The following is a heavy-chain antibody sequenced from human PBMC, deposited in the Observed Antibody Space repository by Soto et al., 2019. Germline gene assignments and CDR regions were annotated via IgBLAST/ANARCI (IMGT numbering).Heavy chain of an antibody. CDR1: GFPFNNAW. Sequence: EVQLVESGGGLVKPGGSLRLSCAGSGFPFNNAWMTWVRQAPGQGLEWIGRITSRTYGATTDYAAPVKGRFSISRVDSQHMLFLQMHILRTEATAGYYSATDARTSEWATGNVAYWRQGTLVTVSS. V-gene: IGHV3-15*01. CDR2: ITSRTYGATT. D-gene: IGHD1-26*01. CDR3: ATDARTSEWATGNVAY. J-gene: IGHJ4*02.